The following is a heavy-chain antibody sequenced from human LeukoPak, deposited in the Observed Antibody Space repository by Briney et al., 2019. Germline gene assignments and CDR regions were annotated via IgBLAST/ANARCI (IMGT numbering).Heavy chain of an antibody. V-gene: IGHV1-69*04. CDR3: ARGIYDAFDI. Sequence: GSSVRVSCKASGGTFSSYAFSWVRQAPGQGLEWMGRIIPILGIANYAQKFQGRVTITADKSTSTAYMELSSLRSEDTAVYYCARGIYDAFDIWGQGTMVTVSS. J-gene: IGHJ3*02. D-gene: IGHD5-12*01. CDR1: GGTFSSYA. CDR2: IIPILGIA.